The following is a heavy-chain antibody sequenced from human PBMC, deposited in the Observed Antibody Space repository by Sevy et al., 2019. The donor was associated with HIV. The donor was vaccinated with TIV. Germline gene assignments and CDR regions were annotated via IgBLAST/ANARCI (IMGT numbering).Heavy chain of an antibody. CDR1: GGSISSSDNY. V-gene: IGHV4-39*01. D-gene: IGHD3-10*01. J-gene: IGHJ3*02. CDR2: SYYSGST. CDR3: ARRRVEDYYGSGTPPLVNGPFDI. Sequence: SETLSLTCTVSGGSISSSDNYWGWIRQPPGKGLDWIASSYYSGSTYYNPSLKSRVTISVDTSKNQFSLKLRSVTAADTAVYYCARRRVEDYYGSGTPPLVNGPFDIWGQGTMVTVPS.